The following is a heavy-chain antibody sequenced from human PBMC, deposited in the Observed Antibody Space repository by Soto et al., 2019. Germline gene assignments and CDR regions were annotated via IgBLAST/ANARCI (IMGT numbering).Heavy chain of an antibody. J-gene: IGHJ3*01. CDR2: IHYTGST. CDR3: ARDSGVKRTESGALDV. V-gene: IGHV4-31*03. Sequence: QVQLQESGPGLVKPSQTLSLICTVSGGSISRGTYYWSWIRHYPGQGLEWIGYIHYTGSTYYNPSLETRVSISKDTSKNRFYLSLTAATAADTVGDYCARDSGVKRTESGALDVWGQGTRVTVSS. CDR1: GGSISRGTYY. D-gene: IGHD3-3*01.